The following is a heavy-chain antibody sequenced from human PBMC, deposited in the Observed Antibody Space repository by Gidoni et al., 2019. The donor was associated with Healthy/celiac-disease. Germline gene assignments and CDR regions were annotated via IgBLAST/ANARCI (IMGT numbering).Heavy chain of an antibody. CDR3: ARTRIAAAGTEYYYYYYGMDV. V-gene: IGHV2-70*15. CDR2: IDWDDDK. J-gene: IGHJ6*02. D-gene: IGHD6-13*01. Sequence: QVTLRESGPALVKPTQTLTLTCTFSGFSLSTSGTCVSWIRQPPGKALEWLARIDWDDDKYYSTTLKTRLTISKDTSKNQVVLTMTNMDPVDTATYYCARTRIAAAGTEYYYYYYGMDVWGQGTTVTVSS. CDR1: GFSLSTSGTC.